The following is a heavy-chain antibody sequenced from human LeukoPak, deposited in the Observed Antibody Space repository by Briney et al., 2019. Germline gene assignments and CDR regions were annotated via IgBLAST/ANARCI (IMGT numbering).Heavy chain of an antibody. V-gene: IGHV4-61*02. CDR2: IYTSRST. CDR3: ASHRGGFWFDP. D-gene: IGHD3-10*01. Sequence: PSETLSLTCTVSVGSISSGSYYWSWIRQPAGKGLEWIGRIYTSRSTNYNPTLKSRVTISVDTSKKQFSLKLSSVTAAGTAVYYCASHRGGFWFDPWGQGTLVTVSS. CDR1: VGSISSGSYY. J-gene: IGHJ5*02.